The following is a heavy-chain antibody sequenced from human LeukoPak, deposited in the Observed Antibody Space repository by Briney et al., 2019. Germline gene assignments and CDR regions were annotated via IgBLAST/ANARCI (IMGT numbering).Heavy chain of an antibody. CDR2: INPSGGST. CDR1: GYTFTSYG. Sequence: ASVKVSCKASGYTFTSYGISWVRQAPGQGLEWMGIINPSGGSTSYAQKFQGRVTMTRDTSTSTVYMELSSLRSEDTAVYYCARGTSNNWFDPWGQGTLVTVSS. V-gene: IGHV1-46*01. CDR3: ARGTSNNWFDP. J-gene: IGHJ5*02. D-gene: IGHD3/OR15-3a*01.